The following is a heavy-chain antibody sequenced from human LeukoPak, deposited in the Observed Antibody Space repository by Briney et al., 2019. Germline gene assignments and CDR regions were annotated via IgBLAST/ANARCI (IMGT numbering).Heavy chain of an antibody. D-gene: IGHD2-15*01. J-gene: IGHJ4*02. V-gene: IGHV3-7*03. CDR3: AREDCSGGSCYFDY. CDR2: IKQDGSEK. CDR1: GFTFSSYW. Sequence: PEGSLRLSCAASGFTFSSYWMSWVRQAPGKGLEWVANIKQDGSEKYYVDSVKGRFTISRDNAKNSLYLQMNSLRAEDTAVYYCAREDCSGGSCYFDYWGQGTLVTVSS.